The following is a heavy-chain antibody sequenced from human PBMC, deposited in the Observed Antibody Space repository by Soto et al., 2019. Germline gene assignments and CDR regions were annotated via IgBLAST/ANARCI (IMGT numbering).Heavy chain of an antibody. Sequence: EVQLLESGGGLVQPGGSLRLSCAASGFSFSSYAMNWVRQAPGKGLEWVTTINGGSTTYYADSVKGRFTISRDNSKNTLYLQMNGLRAEDTAVYYCARGPESRSTVYFDYWGQGTLVTVSS. CDR3: ARGPESRSTVYFDY. CDR1: GFSFSSYA. D-gene: IGHD2-2*01. CDR2: INGGSTT. V-gene: IGHV3-23*01. J-gene: IGHJ4*02.